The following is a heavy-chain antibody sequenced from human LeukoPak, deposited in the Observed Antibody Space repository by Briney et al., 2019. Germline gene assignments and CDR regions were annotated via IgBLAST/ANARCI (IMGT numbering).Heavy chain of an antibody. CDR1: GGSISSYY. CDR2: IYYSGST. CDR3: ARTVWFGELSYAFDI. J-gene: IGHJ3*02. D-gene: IGHD3-10*01. V-gene: IGHV4-59*01. Sequence: SETLSLTCTVSGGSISSYYWSWIRQPPGKGLEWIGYIYYSGSTNYNPSLKSRVTISVDTSKNQFSLKLSSVTAADTAVYYCARTVWFGELSYAFDIWGQGTMVTVSS.